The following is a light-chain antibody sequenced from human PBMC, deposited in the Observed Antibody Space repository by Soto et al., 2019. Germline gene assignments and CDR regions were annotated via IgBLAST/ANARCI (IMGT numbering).Light chain of an antibody. CDR1: QRISSW. CDR3: QQYNSYSRT. CDR2: KAS. Sequence: DIQMTQSPSTLSASVGDRVTITCRASQRISSWLAWYQQKPGKAPKLLIYKASSLESGVPSRFSGSGSGTEFTLTISSLQPDDFATYYCQQYNSYSRTFGQGTKVDSK. J-gene: IGKJ1*01. V-gene: IGKV1-5*03.